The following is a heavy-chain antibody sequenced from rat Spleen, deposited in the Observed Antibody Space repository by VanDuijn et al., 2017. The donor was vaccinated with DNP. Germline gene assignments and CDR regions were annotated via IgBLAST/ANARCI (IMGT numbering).Heavy chain of an antibody. CDR2: ISYSGGT. J-gene: IGHJ2*01. CDR3: ARWVRYFDS. D-gene: IGHD1-1*01. Sequence: EVQLQEPGPGLVKPSQSLSLTCSVTGYSISSNYWGWIRKFPGSKMEWMGYISYSGGTRYNPSLKSRISITRDTSENQFFLHLNSVTTEDTATYYCARWVRYFDSWGQGVMVTVSS. V-gene: IGHV3-1*01. CDR1: GYSISSNY.